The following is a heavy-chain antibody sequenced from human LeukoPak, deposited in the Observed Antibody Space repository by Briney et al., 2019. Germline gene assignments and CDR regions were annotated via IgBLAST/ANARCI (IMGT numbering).Heavy chain of an antibody. J-gene: IGHJ6*03. CDR2: ISGSGSST. CDR3: AKANGASYNYYMDV. CDR1: GFTFSTYA. Sequence: GGSLTLSCAASGFTFSTYAMGWVRQPPGKGLEWVSAISGSGSSTYYADSVKGRFTISRDSSKNTLYLQMNSLRAEDTAIYYCAKANGASYNYYMDVWGKGTTVTVSS. D-gene: IGHD2-8*01. V-gene: IGHV3-23*01.